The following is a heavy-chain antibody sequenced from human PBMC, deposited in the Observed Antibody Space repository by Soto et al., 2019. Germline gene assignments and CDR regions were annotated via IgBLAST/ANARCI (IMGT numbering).Heavy chain of an antibody. J-gene: IGHJ5*02. CDR2: IIPIFGTA. CDR3: ARERALLRYFDSYNWFDP. V-gene: IGHV1-69*13. D-gene: IGHD3-9*01. CDR1: EGTFSSYA. Sequence: SVKVSGKSSEGTFSSYAISCVRPAPGQGLEWMGGIIPIFGTANYAQKFQGRVTITADESTSTAYMELSSLRSEDTAVYYCARERALLRYFDSYNWFDPWGQRTLVTVSS.